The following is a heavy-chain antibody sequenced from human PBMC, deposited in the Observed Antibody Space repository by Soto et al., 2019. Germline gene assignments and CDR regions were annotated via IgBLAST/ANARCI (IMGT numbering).Heavy chain of an antibody. V-gene: IGHV3-7*01. CDR1: GFTFSSYW. D-gene: IGHD3-3*01. CDR2: IKQDGSEK. Sequence: GGSLRLSCAASGFTFSSYWMSWVRQAPGKGLEWVANIKQDGSEKYYVDSVKGRFTISRDNAKNSLYLQMNSLRAEDTAVYYWASLDFWSGTYYFDYWGQGTLVTVSS. CDR3: ASLDFWSGTYYFDY. J-gene: IGHJ4*02.